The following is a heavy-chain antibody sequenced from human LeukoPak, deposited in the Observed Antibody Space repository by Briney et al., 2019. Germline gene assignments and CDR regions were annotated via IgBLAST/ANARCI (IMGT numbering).Heavy chain of an antibody. Sequence: PGGSLRLSCAASGFTFSSYSMNWVRQAPGKGLEWVSSISSSSSYIYYADSVKGRFTISRDNSKNTLYLQMNSLRAEDTAVYYCARSDGYNEIDYWGQGTLVTVSS. CDR1: GFTFSSYS. V-gene: IGHV3-21*01. J-gene: IGHJ4*02. D-gene: IGHD5-24*01. CDR2: ISSSSSYI. CDR3: ARSDGYNEIDY.